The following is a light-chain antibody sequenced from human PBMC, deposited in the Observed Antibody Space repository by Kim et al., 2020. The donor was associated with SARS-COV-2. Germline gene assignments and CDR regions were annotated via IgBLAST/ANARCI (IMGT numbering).Light chain of an antibody. CDR1: SSDVGGYKY. J-gene: IGLJ2*01. CDR3: SSYTSSNTVI. Sequence: GQSITIPCTGTSSDVGGYKYVSWYQQHPGKAPKLMIYDVSNRPSGVSNRFSGSKSGNTASLTISGLQAEDEADYYCSSYTSSNTVIFGGGTQLTVL. CDR2: DVS. V-gene: IGLV2-14*03.